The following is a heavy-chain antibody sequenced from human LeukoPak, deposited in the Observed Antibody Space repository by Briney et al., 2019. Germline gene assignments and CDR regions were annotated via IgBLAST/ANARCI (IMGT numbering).Heavy chain of an antibody. CDR3: AREEYSSSGTKPHFDY. CDR2: IIPIFGTA. CDR1: GGTFSSYA. J-gene: IGHJ4*02. Sequence: SVKVSCKASGGTFSSYAISWVRQAPGQGLEWMGGIIPIFGTANYAQKFQGRVTITTDESTSTAYMELSSLRSEDTAVYYCAREEYSSSGTKPHFDYWGQGTLVTVSS. D-gene: IGHD6-6*01. V-gene: IGHV1-69*05.